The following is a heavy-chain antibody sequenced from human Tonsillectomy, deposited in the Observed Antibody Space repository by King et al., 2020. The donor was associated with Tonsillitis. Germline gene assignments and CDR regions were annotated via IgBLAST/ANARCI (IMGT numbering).Heavy chain of an antibody. CDR1: GFTFSNYG. J-gene: IGHJ6*02. CDR2: IRYDGSNK. V-gene: IGHV3-30*02. Sequence: VQLVESGGGVVQPGGSLRLSCAASGFTFSNYGMHCVRQAPGKGLEWVAFIRYDGSNKYYADSVKGRFTISSDNSKNTLYLQLNSLRAEDTAVYYCAKADLPYTYYYGMDGWGLGTTVTVAS. CDR3: AKADLPYTYYYGMDG.